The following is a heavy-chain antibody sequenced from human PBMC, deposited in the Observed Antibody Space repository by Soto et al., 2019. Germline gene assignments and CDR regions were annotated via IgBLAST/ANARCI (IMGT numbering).Heavy chain of an antibody. Sequence: EVQVLESGGGLVQPGGSLRLSCAASGFTFSNYAMSWVRQAPGKGLEWVSTISGSGDSTSYADSVKGRFTISRDKSKNTVYLQMNSLRAEDTAVYYCAKMGRDCSGGNCPIDYWGQGTLVTVSS. D-gene: IGHD2-15*01. CDR1: GFTFSNYA. V-gene: IGHV3-23*01. CDR3: AKMGRDCSGGNCPIDY. CDR2: ISGSGDST. J-gene: IGHJ4*02.